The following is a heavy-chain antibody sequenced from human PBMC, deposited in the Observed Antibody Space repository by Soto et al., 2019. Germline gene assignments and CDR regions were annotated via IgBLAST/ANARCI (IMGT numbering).Heavy chain of an antibody. Sequence: ASVKGSCKPSGYTLTTYGVSWVRQAPGQGPEKMGWISPYNGNTNYAQRLQGRVTLTTDTSTKTAYMELMSLRPDDTALYYCAREDGYCSGGSCHSGGWLEPWGQGTLVTVSS. J-gene: IGHJ5*02. CDR1: GYTLTTYG. D-gene: IGHD2-15*01. CDR2: ISPYNGNT. V-gene: IGHV1-18*01. CDR3: AREDGYCSGGSCHSGGWLEP.